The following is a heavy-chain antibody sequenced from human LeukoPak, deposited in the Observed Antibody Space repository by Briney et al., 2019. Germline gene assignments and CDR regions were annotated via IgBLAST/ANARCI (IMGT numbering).Heavy chain of an antibody. Sequence: GGSLRLSCAASGFTFSSYNMNWVRQAPGKGLEWVSSISTTSDYIHYADSLKGRFTISRDNAKNTLYLQMNSLRAEDTAVYYCARSRLLLPWGQGTLVTVSS. CDR1: GFTFSSYN. V-gene: IGHV3-21*01. J-gene: IGHJ5*02. CDR2: ISTTSDYI. CDR3: ARSRLLLP. D-gene: IGHD3-22*01.